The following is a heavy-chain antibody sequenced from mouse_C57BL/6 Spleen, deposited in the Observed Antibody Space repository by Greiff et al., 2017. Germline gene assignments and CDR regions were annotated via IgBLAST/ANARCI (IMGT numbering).Heavy chain of an antibody. CDR2: IWSGGET. D-gene: IGHD2-4*01. V-gene: IGHV2-2*01. CDR1: GFSLTSYG. J-gene: IGHJ4*01. Sequence: VKLQQSGPGLVQPSQSLSITCTVSGFSLTSYGVHWVRQSPGKGLEWLGGIWSGGETDYNAAFISRLSISKDNSKSQVFFKMNSLQADDTAIYYCGRSYYDYDDAMDYWGQGTSVTVSS. CDR3: GRSYYDYDDAMDY.